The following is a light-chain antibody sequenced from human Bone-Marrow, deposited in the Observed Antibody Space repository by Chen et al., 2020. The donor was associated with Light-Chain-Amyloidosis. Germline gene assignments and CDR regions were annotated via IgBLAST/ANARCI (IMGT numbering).Light chain of an antibody. Sequence: SYELTQPPSVSVSPGQTASITCSGDKLGDKYACWYQQKPGQSPVLVINQDSKRPSGIPERFSGSNLGNTATLTISGTQAMDEADYYCQAWDSRVFGTGTKVTVL. CDR3: QAWDSRV. CDR1: KLGDKY. V-gene: IGLV3-1*01. J-gene: IGLJ1*01. CDR2: QDS.